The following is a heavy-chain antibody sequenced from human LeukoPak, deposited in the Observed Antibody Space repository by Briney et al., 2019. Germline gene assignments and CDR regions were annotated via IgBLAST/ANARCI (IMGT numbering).Heavy chain of an antibody. CDR1: GFSFSSYA. D-gene: IGHD3-10*01. CDR3: AKFSGIRGVDY. CDR2: ISDSDGST. V-gene: IGHV3-23*01. J-gene: IGHJ4*02. Sequence: GGSLRLSCAASGFSFSSYAMSWVRQAPGKGLEWVSAISDSDGSTYYADSVKGRFTISRDNSKNTLYLQMNSLRAEDTAVYYCAKFSGIRGVDYWGQGTLVTVSS.